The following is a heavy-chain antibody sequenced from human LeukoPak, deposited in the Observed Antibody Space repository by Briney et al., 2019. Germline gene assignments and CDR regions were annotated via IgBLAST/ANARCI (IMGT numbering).Heavy chain of an antibody. CDR3: ARGDRYGDYVHDFDY. D-gene: IGHD4-17*01. CDR1: GFTFSSYA. J-gene: IGHJ4*02. Sequence: PGGSLRLSCAASGFTFSSYAMSWVRQAPGKGLEWVSSISSSSSYIYYADSVKGRFTISRDNAKNSLYLQMNSLRAEDTAVYYCARGDRYGDYVHDFDYWGQGTLVTVSS. V-gene: IGHV3-21*01. CDR2: ISSSSSYI.